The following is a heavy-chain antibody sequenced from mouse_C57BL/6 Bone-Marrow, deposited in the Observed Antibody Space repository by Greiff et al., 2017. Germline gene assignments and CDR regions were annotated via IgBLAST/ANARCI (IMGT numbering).Heavy chain of an antibody. CDR3: AKNSLYGFYAMDY. CDR2: IWRGGST. V-gene: IGHV2-5*01. J-gene: IGHJ4*01. D-gene: IGHD2-2*01. Sequence: VQLQQSGPGLVQPSQSLSITCTVSGFSLTSYGVHWVRQSPGKGLAWLGVIWRGGSTDYNAAFMSRLSITKDNSKSQVFFKMNSLQADDTAIYYCAKNSLYGFYAMDYWGQGTSVTVSS. CDR1: GFSLTSYG.